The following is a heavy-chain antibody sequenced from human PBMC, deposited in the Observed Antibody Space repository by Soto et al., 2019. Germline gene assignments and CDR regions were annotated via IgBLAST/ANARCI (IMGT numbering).Heavy chain of an antibody. CDR2: SSGRGGNT. D-gene: IGHD2-15*01. Sequence: EMQLLESGGGLVQPGGSLKLSCAASGFTFSNYAMSWVCQAPGKGLEWVSTSSGRGGNTYYADSVKGRFTISRDNSRNTLYLQMDSLRVEDSAVYSCAKAGCSGCTCYLYYFDYWGQGALVTVSS. V-gene: IGHV3-23*01. J-gene: IGHJ4*02. CDR1: GFTFSNYA. CDR3: AKAGCSGCTCYLYYFDY.